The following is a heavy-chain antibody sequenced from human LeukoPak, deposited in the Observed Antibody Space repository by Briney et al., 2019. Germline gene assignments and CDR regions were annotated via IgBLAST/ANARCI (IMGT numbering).Heavy chain of an antibody. CDR1: GFTFSSYG. CDR2: ISHDGSYK. J-gene: IGHJ4*02. CDR3: ARQVYNSGWYLDY. V-gene: IGHV3-33*05. D-gene: IGHD6-19*01. Sequence: GGSLRLSCAAPGFTFSSYGMQWVRQAPGKGLEWVAAISHDGSYKYYADSVKGRFTISRDNSKNTLYLQMNSLRAEDTAVYYCARQVYNSGWYLDYWGQGTLVAVSS.